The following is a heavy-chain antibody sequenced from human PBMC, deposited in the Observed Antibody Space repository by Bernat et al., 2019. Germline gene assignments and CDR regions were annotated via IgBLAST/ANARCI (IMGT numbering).Heavy chain of an antibody. CDR1: GFTFRSLG. CDR3: AKSPDSLKSCAGDCYSAFPLLDP. CDR2: ISHDGRNT. V-gene: IGHV3-30*18. Sequence: QVQLVESGGGVVQPGRSLRLSCAASGFTFRSLGMHWVRQAPGKGLEWVALISHDGRNTHYAESVKGRFTISRDNSRNTLYLQMNSLKTEDTAVFYCAKSPDSLKSCAGDCYSAFPLLDPWGQGTLVTVSS. D-gene: IGHD2-21*02. J-gene: IGHJ5*02.